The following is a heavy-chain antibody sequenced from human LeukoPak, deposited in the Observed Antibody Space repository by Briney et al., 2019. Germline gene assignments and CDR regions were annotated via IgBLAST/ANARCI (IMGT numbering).Heavy chain of an antibody. D-gene: IGHD2/OR15-2a*01. CDR3: ARTPSMWPGAFDI. CDR1: GFTFSSYW. V-gene: IGHV3-7*03. J-gene: IGHJ3*02. Sequence: GGSLRLSCAASGFTFSSYWMSWVRQAPGKGLEWVANIKQDGSEKYYVDSVKGRFTISRDNAKNSLYLQMNSLRAEDTAVYYCARTPSMWPGAFDIWGQGTMVTVSS. CDR2: IKQDGSEK.